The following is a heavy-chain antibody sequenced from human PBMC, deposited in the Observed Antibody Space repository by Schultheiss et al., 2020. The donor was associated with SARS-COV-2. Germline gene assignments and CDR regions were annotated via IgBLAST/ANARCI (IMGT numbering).Heavy chain of an antibody. J-gene: IGHJ4*02. CDR1: GGSFSDYY. CDR2: IYYSGST. D-gene: IGHD4-17*01. CDR3: ARLDGDYWAADY. V-gene: IGHV4-30-4*01. Sequence: SETLSLTCAVYGGSFSDYYWSWIRQPPGKGLEWIGYIYYSGSTYYNPSLKSRVTISVDTSKNQFSLKLSSVTAADTAVYYCARLDGDYWAADYWGQGTLVTVSS.